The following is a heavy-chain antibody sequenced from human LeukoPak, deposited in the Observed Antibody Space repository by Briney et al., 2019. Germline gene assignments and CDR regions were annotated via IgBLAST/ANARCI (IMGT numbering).Heavy chain of an antibody. V-gene: IGHV3-23*01. CDR2: ISGSGGTT. Sequence: GGSLRLSCAASGFIFSNYAMTWARLTPGKGLEWVSAISGSGGTTYYADSVKGRFTISRDSSTNTLYLQLGSLRAEDTAIYYCARGGSVFAYFFDYWGQGTLVTVSS. CDR1: GFIFSNYA. D-gene: IGHD3-10*01. J-gene: IGHJ4*02. CDR3: ARGGSVFAYFFDY.